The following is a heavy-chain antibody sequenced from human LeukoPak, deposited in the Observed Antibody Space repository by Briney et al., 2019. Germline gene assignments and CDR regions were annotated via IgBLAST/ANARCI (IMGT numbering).Heavy chain of an antibody. CDR1: GFTFSNYA. Sequence: GGSLRLSCSASGFTFSNYAMSWVRQAPGKGLEWVSAISGSGDTTHYADSVKGRFTISRDSSKNTLYLQMNSLRAEDTVVYYGAFEVGTTRSFLDYWGQGTLVTVSS. D-gene: IGHD1-26*01. CDR2: ISGSGDTT. V-gene: IGHV3-23*01. J-gene: IGHJ4*02. CDR3: AFEVGTTRSFLDY.